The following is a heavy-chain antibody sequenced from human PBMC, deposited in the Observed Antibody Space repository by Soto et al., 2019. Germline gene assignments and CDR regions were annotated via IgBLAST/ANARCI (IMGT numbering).Heavy chain of an antibody. CDR3: ARDGEAGTWYYYYYGMDV. D-gene: IGHD6-19*01. CDR1: GYTFTSYY. V-gene: IGHV1-8*01. CDR2: MNPNSGNT. Sequence: ASVNVSCKPSGYTFTSYYMNWVRHATGQGLEWMGWMNPNSGNTGYAQKFQGRVTMTRNTSISTAYMELSSLRSEDTAVYYCARDGEAGTWYYYYYGMDVWGQGTTVTVSS. J-gene: IGHJ6*02.